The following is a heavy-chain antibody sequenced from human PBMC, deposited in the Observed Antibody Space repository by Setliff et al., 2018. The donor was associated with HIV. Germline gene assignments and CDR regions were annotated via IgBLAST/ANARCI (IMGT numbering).Heavy chain of an antibody. V-gene: IGHV1-46*03. J-gene: IGHJ4*02. CDR3: GRDYRSWIRAIGY. CDR1: GFNFTNYY. CDR2: INASGDKT. D-gene: IGHD5-12*01. Sequence: ASVKVSCKASGFNFTNYYIHWVRQAPGEGLEWVGVINASGDKTNYAQRFQGRLIITKDTSTSTVYMELSSLRSDDTAVYYCGRDYRSWIRAIGYWGQGTLVTVSS.